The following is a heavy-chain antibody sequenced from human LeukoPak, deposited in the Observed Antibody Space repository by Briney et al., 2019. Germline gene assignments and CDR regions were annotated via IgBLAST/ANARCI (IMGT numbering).Heavy chain of an antibody. D-gene: IGHD6-19*01. CDR3: ARDRGAVAGPYFDY. Sequence: GGSLRLSCAVSGFTFSSYSMNWVRQAPGKGLEWVSSISSSSSYIYYADSVKGRFTISRDNAKNSLYLQMNSLRAEDTAVYYCARDRGAVAGPYFDYWGQGTLVTVSS. CDR2: ISSSSSYI. V-gene: IGHV3-21*01. J-gene: IGHJ4*02. CDR1: GFTFSSYS.